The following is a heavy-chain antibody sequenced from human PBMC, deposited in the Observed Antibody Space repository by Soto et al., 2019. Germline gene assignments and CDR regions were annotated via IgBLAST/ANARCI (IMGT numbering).Heavy chain of an antibody. J-gene: IGHJ4*02. CDR1: GFTFSDYW. CDR2: IKQDGNEK. V-gene: IGHV3-7*01. CDR3: AKEAFTYYYDSSGLDY. Sequence: GGSVRLSCAVSGFTFSDYWMSWVRQAPGKGLEWVANIKQDGNEKYYVDSVKGRFTISRDNAKNSLYLQMNSLRAEDTAVYYCAKEAFTYYYDSSGLDYWGQGT. D-gene: IGHD3-22*01.